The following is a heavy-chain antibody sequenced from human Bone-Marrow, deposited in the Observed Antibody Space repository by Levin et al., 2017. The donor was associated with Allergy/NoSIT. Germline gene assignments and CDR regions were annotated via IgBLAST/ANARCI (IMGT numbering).Heavy chain of an antibody. CDR2: ISYDGSNK. D-gene: IGHD6-19*01. CDR3: AKKKSLAVAGIDYFDY. Sequence: GGSLRLSCAASGFTFSSYGMHWVRQAPGKGLEWVAVISYDGSNKYYADSVKGRFTISRDNSKNTLYLQMNSLRAEDTAVYYCAKKKSLAVAGIDYFDYWGQGTLVTVSS. J-gene: IGHJ4*02. CDR1: GFTFSSYG. V-gene: IGHV3-30*18.